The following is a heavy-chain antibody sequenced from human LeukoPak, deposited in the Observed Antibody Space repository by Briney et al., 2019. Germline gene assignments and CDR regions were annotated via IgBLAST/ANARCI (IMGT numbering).Heavy chain of an antibody. Sequence: PGGSLRLSCAASGFTFSSYSMNWVRQAPGKGLEWVSSISSSSSYIYYADSVKGRFTISRDNAKNSLYLQMNSLRAEDTAVYYCARDLLEWFGELYGMDVWGQATTVTVSS. V-gene: IGHV3-21*01. CDR2: ISSSSSYI. CDR3: ARDLLEWFGELYGMDV. D-gene: IGHD3-10*01. CDR1: GFTFSSYS. J-gene: IGHJ6*02.